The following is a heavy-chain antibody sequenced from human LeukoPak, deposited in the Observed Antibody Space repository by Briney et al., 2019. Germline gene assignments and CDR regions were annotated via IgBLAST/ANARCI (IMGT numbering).Heavy chain of an antibody. J-gene: IGHJ4*02. D-gene: IGHD1/OR15-1a*01. CDR2: ISFDGGNK. Sequence: GGSLRLSCAASGFTFSNYAIHWVRQAPGKGLELVAVISFDGGNKNYADSVKGRFTTSRDNAKNSLYLQMNSLRAEDTAVYYCARVGRSNKPGGWGQGTLVTASS. V-gene: IGHV3-30*04. CDR3: ARVGRSNKPGG. CDR1: GFTFSNYA.